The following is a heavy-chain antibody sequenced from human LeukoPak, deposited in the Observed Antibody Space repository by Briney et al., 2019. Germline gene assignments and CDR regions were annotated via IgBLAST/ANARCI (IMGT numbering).Heavy chain of an antibody. CDR1: GFTFRSYM. J-gene: IGHJ4*02. Sequence: GGSLRLSCAASGFTFRSYMVNWVRQAPGKGLEWVASISSSSSYIYYADSVKGRFTISRDNAKTSLYLHINSLRAEDTAVYYCERDLNRYIASLGDWRQGTLLTVSS. D-gene: IGHD1-26*01. V-gene: IGHV3-21*01. CDR3: ERDLNRYIASLGD. CDR2: ISSSSSYI.